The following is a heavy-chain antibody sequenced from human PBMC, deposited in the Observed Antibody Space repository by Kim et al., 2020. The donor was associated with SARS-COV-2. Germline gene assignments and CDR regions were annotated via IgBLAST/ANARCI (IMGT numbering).Heavy chain of an antibody. CDR1: GYTFTGYY. V-gene: IGHV1-2*04. J-gene: IGHJ6*02. Sequence: ASVKVSCKASGYTFTGYYMHWVRQAPGQGLEWMGWINPNSGGTNYAQKFQGWVTMTRDTSISTAYMELSRLRSDDTAVYYCARVSATTVVTGGMDVWGQGTTVTVSS. CDR2: INPNSGGT. D-gene: IGHD4-17*01. CDR3: ARVSATTVVTGGMDV.